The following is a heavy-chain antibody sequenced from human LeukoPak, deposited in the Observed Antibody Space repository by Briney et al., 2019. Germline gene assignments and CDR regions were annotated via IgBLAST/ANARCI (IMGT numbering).Heavy chain of an antibody. CDR2: IIPIFNSA. Sequence: SVKVSCKASGGTFTNYAFNWVRQAPGQGLEWMGRIIPIFNSAHYAQRFQGRITITTDESSTTAYMTLSSLTSDDTAVYYCASQDASIYSESSTSPTYSDWGQGTLVTVSS. J-gene: IGHJ4*02. D-gene: IGHD3-22*01. V-gene: IGHV1-69*05. CDR3: ASQDASIYSESSTSPTYSD. CDR1: GGTFTNYA.